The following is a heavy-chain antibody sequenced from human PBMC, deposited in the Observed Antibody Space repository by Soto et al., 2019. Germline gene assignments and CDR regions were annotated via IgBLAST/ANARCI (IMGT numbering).Heavy chain of an antibody. Sequence: GGSLRLSCRVSGFMFSSYAMTWVRQVPGKGLEWVSSISGSGGSTYYSDSVRGRFTISRDNSKKVLYLEMNRLKGDDTAVYFCAKDGSWGDHYYFDNWGRGTLVTVSS. D-gene: IGHD2-21*02. V-gene: IGHV3-23*01. CDR1: GFMFSSYA. CDR2: ISGSGGST. J-gene: IGHJ4*02. CDR3: AKDGSWGDHYYFDN.